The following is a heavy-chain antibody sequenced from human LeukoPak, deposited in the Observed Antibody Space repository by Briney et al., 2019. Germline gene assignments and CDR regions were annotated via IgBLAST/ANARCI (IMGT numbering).Heavy chain of an antibody. CDR3: ARGGVDDYVWGSYRIAHNWFDP. J-gene: IGHJ5*02. D-gene: IGHD3-16*02. V-gene: IGHV4-39*02. Sequence: PSETLSLTCTVSGGSISSSNYYWGWIRQPPGRGLEWIGNIYYSGRTYYNPSLKSRVTISVDTSKNHFSLKLSSVTAADTAAYYCARGGVDDYVWGSYRIAHNWFDPWGQGTLVTVSS. CDR2: IYYSGRT. CDR1: GGSISSSNYY.